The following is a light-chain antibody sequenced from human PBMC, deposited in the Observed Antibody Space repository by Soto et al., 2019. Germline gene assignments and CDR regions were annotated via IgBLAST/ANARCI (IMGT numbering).Light chain of an antibody. CDR2: GTS. Sequence: EIVLTQSPGTLSLSPGERATLSCRASQSVTDNYLSWYQQRPGQAPRLLIYGTSSRATGIPDRFSGSRSGTDFTLTISRLEPEDYAVYYCQHYGNSPTFGQGTKVDIK. CDR3: QHYGNSPT. CDR1: QSVTDNY. J-gene: IGKJ1*01. V-gene: IGKV3-20*01.